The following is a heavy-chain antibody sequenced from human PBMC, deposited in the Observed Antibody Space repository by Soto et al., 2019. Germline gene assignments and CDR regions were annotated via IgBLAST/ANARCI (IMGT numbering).Heavy chain of an antibody. CDR2: ISDSGST. CDR1: GFPFSNHA. Sequence: EVQLLESGGALVQPGGSLRLSCAASGFPFSNHAMNWVRQAPGKGLEWVSTISDSGSTYYADSVKSRFTISRVNSKNTLCLQMNSLRAADTAVYYCARDAGGYYCTSTSCLYFFDHWGQGTLVIVSS. J-gene: IGHJ4*02. CDR3: ARDAGGYYCTSTSCLYFFDH. D-gene: IGHD2-2*01. V-gene: IGHV3-23*01.